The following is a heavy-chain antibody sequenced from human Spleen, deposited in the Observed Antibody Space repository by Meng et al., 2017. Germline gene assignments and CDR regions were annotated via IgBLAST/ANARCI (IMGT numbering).Heavy chain of an antibody. Sequence: QVQLQQGGAGLLKPSETLSLTCAVYGGSFSGYYWSWIRQPPGRGLEWIGEINYTGSTNYNPSLKSRVTISVDTSKNQFSLKLSSVTAADTAVYYCARMKVVAATFAKYDRFDPWGQGTLVTVSS. CDR2: INYTGST. D-gene: IGHD3-22*01. J-gene: IGHJ5*02. V-gene: IGHV4-34*01. CDR1: GGSFSGYY. CDR3: ARMKVVAATFAKYDRFDP.